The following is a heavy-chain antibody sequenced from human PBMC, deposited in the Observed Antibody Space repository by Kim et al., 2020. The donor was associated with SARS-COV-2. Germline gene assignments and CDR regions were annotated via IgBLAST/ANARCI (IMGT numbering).Heavy chain of an antibody. D-gene: IGHD6-6*01. Sequence: SQTLSLTCAISGDSVSSTRAIWNWIRQSPSRGLEWLGRTFYRSKWYNDYAVSVRGRITINPDTSKNQFSLQLNSVTPEDTAVYYCARTSTSSGFGMDVWGQGTTVTVSS. CDR3: ARTSTSSGFGMDV. CDR1: GDSVSSTRAI. CDR2: TFYRSKWYN. J-gene: IGHJ6*02. V-gene: IGHV6-1*01.